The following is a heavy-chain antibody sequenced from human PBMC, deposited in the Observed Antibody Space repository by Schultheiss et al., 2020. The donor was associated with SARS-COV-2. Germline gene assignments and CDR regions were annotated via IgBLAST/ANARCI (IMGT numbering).Heavy chain of an antibody. CDR3: ARQTTVTANWFDP. Sequence: SETLSLTCTVSGGSISSYYWSWIRQHPGKGLEWIGYIYYSGSTYYNPSLKSRVTISVDTSKNQFSLKLSSVTAADTAVYYCARQTTVTANWFDPWGQGTLVTVSS. V-gene: IGHV4-59*06. D-gene: IGHD4-11*01. CDR1: GGSISSYY. CDR2: IYYSGST. J-gene: IGHJ5*02.